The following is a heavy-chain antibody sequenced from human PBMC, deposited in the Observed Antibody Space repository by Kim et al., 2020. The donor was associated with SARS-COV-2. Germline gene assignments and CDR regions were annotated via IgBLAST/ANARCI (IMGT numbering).Heavy chain of an antibody. CDR3: AKDLDSSSVRAFHI. D-gene: IGHD6-6*01. V-gene: IGHV3-9*01. CDR2: LSWNSGVI. CDR1: GFTFGDFA. Sequence: GGSLRLSCAASGFTFGDFAMHWVRQVSGKGLEWVSGLSWNSGVIGYADSVKGRFTISRHNAEHSLYLQMNSLRAEDTAFYYCAKDLDSSSVRAFHIWGQGTMVTVSS. J-gene: IGHJ3*02.